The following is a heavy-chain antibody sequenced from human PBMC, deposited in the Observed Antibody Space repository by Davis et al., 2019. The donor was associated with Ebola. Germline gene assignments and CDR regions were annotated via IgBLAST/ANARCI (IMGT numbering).Heavy chain of an antibody. J-gene: IGHJ4*02. V-gene: IGHV1-69*13. CDR3: ATYYYGRGSYWYYFDS. D-gene: IGHD3-10*01. CDR1: RGTFSRYA. CDR2: IIPTYGPV. Sequence: SSVTVSCQPSRGTFSRYAITWVRQAPAQGLEWMGGIIPTYGPVNYAQNFQDRLTITADESSRTATMELKSLKSDDTAIYFCATYYYGRGSYWYYFDSWGQGTLVTVSS.